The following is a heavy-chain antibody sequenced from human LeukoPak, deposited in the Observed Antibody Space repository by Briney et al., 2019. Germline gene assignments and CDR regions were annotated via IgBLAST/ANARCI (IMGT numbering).Heavy chain of an antibody. D-gene: IGHD5-12*01. J-gene: IGHJ4*02. Sequence: SETLSLTCTVSGYSISSGYYWGWIRQPPGKGLEWIGSIYHSGSTYYNPSLKSRVTISVDTSKNQFSLKLSSVTAADTAVYYCARDLAPTRDFDYWGQGTLVTVSS. CDR1: GYSISSGYY. CDR2: IYHSGST. V-gene: IGHV4-38-2*02. CDR3: ARDLAPTRDFDY.